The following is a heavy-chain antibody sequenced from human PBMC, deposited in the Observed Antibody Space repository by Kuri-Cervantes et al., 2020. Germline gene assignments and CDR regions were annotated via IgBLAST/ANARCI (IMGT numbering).Heavy chain of an antibody. CDR1: GFTFDDYT. CDR2: ISWDGGST. CDR3: AKERGYGGNRGILDY. V-gene: IGHV3-43*01. J-gene: IGHJ4*02. D-gene: IGHD4-23*01. Sequence: GGSLRLSCAASGFTFDDYTMHWVRQAPGKGLEWVSLISWDGGSTYYADSVKGRFTISRDNAKNSLYLQMNSLRAEDTALYYCAKERGYGGNRGILDYWGQGTLVTVSS.